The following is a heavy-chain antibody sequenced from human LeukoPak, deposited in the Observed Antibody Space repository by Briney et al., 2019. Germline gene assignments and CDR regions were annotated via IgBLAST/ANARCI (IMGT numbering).Heavy chain of an antibody. V-gene: IGHV4-61*02. CDR3: ARGGYCSSTSCYSSRSGFDY. CDR1: GGSISSGSYY. J-gene: IGHJ4*02. Sequence: SQTLSLTCTVSGGSISSGSYYWSWIRQPAGKGLEWIGRIYTSGSTNYNPSLKSRVTISVDTSKNQFSLKLGSVTAADTAVYYCARGGYCSSTSCYSSRSGFDYWGQGTLVTVSS. CDR2: IYTSGST. D-gene: IGHD2-2*01.